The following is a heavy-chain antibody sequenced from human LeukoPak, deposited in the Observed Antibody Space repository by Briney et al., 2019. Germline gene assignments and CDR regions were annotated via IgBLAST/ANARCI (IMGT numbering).Heavy chain of an antibody. V-gene: IGHV1-69*06. CDR3: ARADPSRRLYYYYGMDV. CDR2: IIPIFGTA. CDR1: GGTFSSYA. J-gene: IGHJ6*04. D-gene: IGHD6-25*01. Sequence: APVKGSCKASGGTFSSYAISWVRQAPGQGLEWMGGIIPIFGTANYAQKFQGRVTITADKSTSTAYMELSSLRSEDTAVYYCARADPSRRLYYYYGMDVWGKGTTVTVSS.